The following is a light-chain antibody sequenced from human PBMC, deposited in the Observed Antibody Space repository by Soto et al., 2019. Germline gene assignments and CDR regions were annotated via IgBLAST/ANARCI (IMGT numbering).Light chain of an antibody. CDR2: AAS. CDR3: QQSYSTGG. J-gene: IGKJ1*01. V-gene: IGKV1-39*01. Sequence: DIQMTQSPSSLSASVGDRVTITCRASQSISNYLNWYQQKPGKAPKLLIYAASSLQSGVPSRFSGSGSGTDFTLTISSLQPEDFATYYCQQSYSTGGFGQGTKVEIK. CDR1: QSISNY.